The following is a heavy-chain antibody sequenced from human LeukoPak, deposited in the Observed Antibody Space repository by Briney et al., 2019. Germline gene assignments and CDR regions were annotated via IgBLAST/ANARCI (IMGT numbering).Heavy chain of an antibody. Sequence: GESLKISCKGSGYSFTSYWIGWVRQMPGKGLEWVGIIYPGDSDTRYSPSFQGQVTISADKPISTAYLQWSSLKASDTAMYYCARHRGGYCSGGSCSAAFDIWGQGTMVTVSS. J-gene: IGHJ3*02. CDR2: IYPGDSDT. V-gene: IGHV5-51*01. CDR3: ARHRGGYCSGGSCSAAFDI. CDR1: GYSFTSYW. D-gene: IGHD2-15*01.